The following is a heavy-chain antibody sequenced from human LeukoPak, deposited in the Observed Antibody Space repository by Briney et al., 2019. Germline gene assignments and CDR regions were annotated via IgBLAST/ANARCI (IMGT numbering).Heavy chain of an antibody. CDR2: ISYDGSNK. CDR1: GFTFSSYA. J-gene: IGHJ3*02. CDR3: AKGAWELRDAFDI. Sequence: GGSLRLSCAASGFTFSSYAMHWVRQAPGKGLEWVAVISYDGSNKYYADSVKGRFTISRDNSKNTLYLQMNSLRAEDTAVYYCAKGAWELRDAFDIWGQGTMVTVSS. V-gene: IGHV3-30-3*01. D-gene: IGHD1-26*01.